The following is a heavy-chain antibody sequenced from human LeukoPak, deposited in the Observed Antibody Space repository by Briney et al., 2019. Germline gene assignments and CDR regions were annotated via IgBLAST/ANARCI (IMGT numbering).Heavy chain of an antibody. Sequence: PRGSLRLSCAASGVTFSAYAMYWVRQAPGKGLEWVAVISYDGSNAYYADSVKGRVTISRDTSKNTLYLQMNSLRPEDTAVYYCARGRNSALVTPSYYWGQGALVTVSS. CDR1: GVTFSAYA. CDR3: ARGRNSALVTPSYY. J-gene: IGHJ4*02. CDR2: ISYDGSNA. V-gene: IGHV3-30*04. D-gene: IGHD5-18*01.